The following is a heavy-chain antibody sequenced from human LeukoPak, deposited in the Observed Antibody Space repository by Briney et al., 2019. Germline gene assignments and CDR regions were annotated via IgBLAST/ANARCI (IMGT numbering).Heavy chain of an antibody. CDR2: INHSGST. CDR3: ARRKRGSGGPFDY. V-gene: IGHV4-34*01. D-gene: IGHD6-19*01. Sequence: SETLSLTCAVYGGSFSGYYWSWIRQPPGKGLEWIGEINHSGSTNYNPSLKSRVTISVDTSKNQFSLKLSSVTAADTAIYFCARRKRGSGGPFDYWGQGTLVTVSS. CDR1: GGSFSGYY. J-gene: IGHJ4*02.